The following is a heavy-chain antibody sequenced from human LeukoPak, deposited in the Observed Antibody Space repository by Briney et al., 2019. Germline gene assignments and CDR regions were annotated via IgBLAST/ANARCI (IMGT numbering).Heavy chain of an antibody. J-gene: IGHJ6*02. D-gene: IGHD1-1*01. V-gene: IGHV3-11*04. CDR2: ISSSGSTI. CDR3: ARVRYFYYYYYGMDV. Sequence: GGSLRLSCAASGFTFSDYYMSWVRQAPGKGLEWVSYISSSGSTIYYADSVKGRFTISRDNAKNSLYLQMNSLRAEDTAVYYCARVRYFYYYYYGMDVWGQGTTVTVSS. CDR1: GFTFSDYY.